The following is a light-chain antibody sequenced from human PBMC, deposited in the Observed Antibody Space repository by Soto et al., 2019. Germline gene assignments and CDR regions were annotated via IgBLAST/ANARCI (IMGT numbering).Light chain of an antibody. V-gene: IGKV4-1*01. CDR2: WAS. CDR3: QQYYGSPWT. Sequence: DIVMTQSPDSLAVSLGERATINCKSSQSVLYHSNNKNFLAWYQQRPGQPPKLLIYWASTRESGVPDRLSGSGSGTDFTLTISSLQAEDVGFYYCQQYYGSPWTFGQGTRVQIK. CDR1: QSVLYHSNNKNF. J-gene: IGKJ1*01.